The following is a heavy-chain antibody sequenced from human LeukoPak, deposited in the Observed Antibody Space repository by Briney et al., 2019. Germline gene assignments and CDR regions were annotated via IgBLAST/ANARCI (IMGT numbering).Heavy chain of an antibody. J-gene: IGHJ4*02. CDR1: GFTFSSYW. V-gene: IGHV3-7*01. CDR3: ARHRGYSYGYRDY. CDR2: INQDGSEK. Sequence: PGGSLRLSCAASGFTFSSYWMSWVRQAPGKGLEWVANINQDGSEKYYVDSVKGRFTMSRDNAKNLLYLQMNSLRAEDTAVYYCARHRGYSYGYRDYWGQGTLVTVSS. D-gene: IGHD5-18*01.